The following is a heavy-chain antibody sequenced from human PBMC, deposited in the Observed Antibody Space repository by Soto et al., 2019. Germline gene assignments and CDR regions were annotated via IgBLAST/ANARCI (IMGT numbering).Heavy chain of an antibody. J-gene: IGHJ4*02. V-gene: IGHV3-23*01. CDR1: GFTFSSYA. CDR3: AKVKADFDWLFTALFDY. D-gene: IGHD3-9*01. Sequence: EVQLLESGGGLVQPGGSLRLSCAASGFTFSSYAMSWVRQAPGKGLEWVSAISGSGGSTYDADSVKGRFTISRDNSKNTLYLQMNSLRAEDTAVYYCAKVKADFDWLFTALFDYWGQGTLVTVSS. CDR2: ISGSGGST.